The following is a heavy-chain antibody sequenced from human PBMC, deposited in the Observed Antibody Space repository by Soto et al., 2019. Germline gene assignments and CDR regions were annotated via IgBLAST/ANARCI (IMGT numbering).Heavy chain of an antibody. Sequence: EVQLVESGGGLVQPGGSLRLSCAASGFSISDCSMNWVRQAPGKGLEWISYISTNNDAIYYADSVKGRFTISRDNAKNSLYLQMNSLIAEDTALYYCASVLGSRRSGSYPSYWGQGTLVTVSS. D-gene: IGHD3-10*01. CDR2: ISTNNDAI. J-gene: IGHJ4*02. CDR1: GFSISDCS. CDR3: ASVLGSRRSGSYPSY. V-gene: IGHV3-48*01.